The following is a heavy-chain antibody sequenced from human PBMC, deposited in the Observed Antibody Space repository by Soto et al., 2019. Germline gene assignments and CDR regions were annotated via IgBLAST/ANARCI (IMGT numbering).Heavy chain of an antibody. D-gene: IGHD1-26*01. J-gene: IGHJ4*02. CDR2: INSVSGGA. Sequence: QVQLVQSGAEVKQPGASVRVSCKASGNTHTIYFIHWLRQAPGQGLEWMGWINSVSGGANYAPRSQGRVTMTRDTSSTTAFVELSGLRSDDTAVYYCARGGSYYAHWGQGTLVTVSS. CDR1: GNTHTIYF. V-gene: IGHV1-2*02. CDR3: ARGGSYYAH.